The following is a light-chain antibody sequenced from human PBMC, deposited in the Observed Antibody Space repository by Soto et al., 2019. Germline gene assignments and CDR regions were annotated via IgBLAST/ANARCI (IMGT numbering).Light chain of an antibody. CDR1: SSDVGTSKY. CDR2: EVN. V-gene: IGLV2-8*01. J-gene: IGLJ2*01. Sequence: QSVLTQPPSASGSPGQSVTISCTGTSSDVGTSKYVSWYRQHPGKAPKLLIYEVNKRPSGVPDRFSGSKSGSTASLTVSGLQAEYEADYYCSSSAGTKNMVFGGGTQLTVL. CDR3: SSSAGTKNMV.